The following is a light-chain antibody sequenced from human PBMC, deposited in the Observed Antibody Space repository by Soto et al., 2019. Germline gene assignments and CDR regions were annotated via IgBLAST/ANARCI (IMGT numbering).Light chain of an antibody. J-gene: IGLJ1*01. CDR3: CSYAGSYV. Sequence: QSALTQPASVSGSPGQSITISCTGTSGDVGSYNLVSWYQQHPGKAPKLMIYEGSKRPSGVSNRFSGSKSGNTASLTISGLQAEDEADYYCCSYAGSYVFGTGTKLTVL. CDR2: EGS. V-gene: IGLV2-23*01. CDR1: SGDVGSYNL.